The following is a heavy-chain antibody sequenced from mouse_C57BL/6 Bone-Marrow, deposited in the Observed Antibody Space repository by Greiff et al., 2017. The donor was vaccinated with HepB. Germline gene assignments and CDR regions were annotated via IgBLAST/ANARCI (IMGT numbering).Heavy chain of an antibody. CDR2: IYPRSGNT. D-gene: IGHD2-3*01. J-gene: IGHJ2*01. CDR3: AIYDGYYHTLL. Sequence: QVQLQQSGAELARPGASVKLSCKASGYTFTSYGISWVKQRTGQGLEWIGEIYPRSGNTYYNEKFKGTATLTADKSSSTAYMELRSLTSEDSAVYFCAIYDGYYHTLLWGQGTTLTVSS. CDR1: GYTFTSYG. V-gene: IGHV1-81*01.